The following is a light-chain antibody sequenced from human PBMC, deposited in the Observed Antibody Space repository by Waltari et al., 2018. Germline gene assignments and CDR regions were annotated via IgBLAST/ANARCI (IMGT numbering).Light chain of an antibody. Sequence: EIVLTQSPATLSLSPGERATLSCRASQSVSSYLAWYQQKPGQAPRLLIYDASNRATGIPARFSGSGSGTDFTLTISSLEPEDFVVYYCQQRSNWPQLTFGGGTKVEIK. J-gene: IGKJ4*01. CDR1: QSVSSY. CDR2: DAS. V-gene: IGKV3-11*01. CDR3: QQRSNWPQLT.